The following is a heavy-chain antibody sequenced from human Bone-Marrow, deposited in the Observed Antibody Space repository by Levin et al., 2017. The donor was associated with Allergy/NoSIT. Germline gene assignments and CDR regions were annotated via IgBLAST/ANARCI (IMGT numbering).Heavy chain of an antibody. J-gene: IGHJ4*02. CDR1: GVIVTSNY. CDR3: ASLPTYTFGQNSLDY. CDR2: IYSGGTT. V-gene: IGHV3-53*01. Sequence: GESLKISCAASGVIVTSNYMTWVRQSPGKGLEWVSVIYSGGTTYYADSVKGRFTISRDNSKNTLHLQMNSLRAEDTAIYYCASLPTYTFGQNSLDYWGQGTLVTVSS. D-gene: IGHD3-16*01.